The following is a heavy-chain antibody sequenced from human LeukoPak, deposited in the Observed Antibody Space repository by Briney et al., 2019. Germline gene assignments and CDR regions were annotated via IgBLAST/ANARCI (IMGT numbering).Heavy chain of an antibody. V-gene: IGHV4-59*01. CDR2: IYDSGST. CDR3: ASLTTAEAFDI. D-gene: IGHD3-22*01. CDR1: GGSTSIYY. Sequence: SETLSLTCTVSGGSTSIYYWSWIRQPPGKGLEWIGYIYDSGSTNYNPPLKSRVTISVDTSKNQFSLKLSSVTAADTAVYYCASLTTAEAFDIWGQGTMVTVSS. J-gene: IGHJ3*02.